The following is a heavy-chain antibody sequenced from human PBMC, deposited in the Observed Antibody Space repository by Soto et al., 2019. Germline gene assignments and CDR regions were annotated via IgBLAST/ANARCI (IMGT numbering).Heavy chain of an antibody. CDR1: GGSISSPDHH. CDR2: IYYSAST. Sequence: QVQLQESGPGLVKPSQTLSLTCTVSGGSISSPDHHWTWIRQSPGKGLEWIGAIYYSASTYYNPSLVSRLRISVDTSKNQFSLRLTSVTAADTAVYYCVRDSRTPSGGMDVWGQGTTVTVSS. V-gene: IGHV4-30-4*01. J-gene: IGHJ6*02. CDR3: VRDSRTPSGGMDV.